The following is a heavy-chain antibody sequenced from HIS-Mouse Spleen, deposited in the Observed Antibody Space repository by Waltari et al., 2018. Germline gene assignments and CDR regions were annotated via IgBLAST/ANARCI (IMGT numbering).Heavy chain of an antibody. Sequence: EVQLVESGGGLVQPGGSLRLSCAASGFTFSSYWMSWVRQAPGRGVGWVAKIKQDGRVKDYVDSVKGRFTISRDNAKNSLYLQMNSLRAEDTAVYYCARGRSSSPYWGQGTLVTVSS. CDR2: IKQDGRVK. V-gene: IGHV3-7*01. CDR1: GFTFSSYW. D-gene: IGHD6-6*01. CDR3: ARGRSSSPY. J-gene: IGHJ4*02.